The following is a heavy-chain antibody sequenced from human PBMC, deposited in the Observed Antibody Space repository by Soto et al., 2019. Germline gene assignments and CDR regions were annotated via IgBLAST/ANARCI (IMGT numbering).Heavy chain of an antibody. CDR2: IYYSGST. J-gene: IGHJ4*02. Sequence: SETLSLTCTVSGGSISSGDYYWSWIRQPPGKGLEWIGYIYYSGSTYYNPSLKSRVTITVDTSKNQFSLKLSSVTAADTAVYYCARSEATVLDYWGQGTLVTVSS. D-gene: IGHD4-17*01. V-gene: IGHV4-30-4*01. CDR1: GGSISSGDYY. CDR3: ARSEATVLDY.